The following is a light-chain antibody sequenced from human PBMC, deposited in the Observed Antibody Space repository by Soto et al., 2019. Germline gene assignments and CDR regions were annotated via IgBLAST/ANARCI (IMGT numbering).Light chain of an antibody. V-gene: IGKV1-5*03. CDR1: QSISSW. CDR3: QQYNSYSWT. CDR2: KAS. Sequence: DIQMTQSPSTLSASVVDRVTITFLASQSISSWFALYQQKPGKAPKVLIYKASNLKSGVPSRFSGSGTGTEFTLTISSLQPDDFATYYCQQYNSYSWTFGQGTKVDIK. J-gene: IGKJ1*01.